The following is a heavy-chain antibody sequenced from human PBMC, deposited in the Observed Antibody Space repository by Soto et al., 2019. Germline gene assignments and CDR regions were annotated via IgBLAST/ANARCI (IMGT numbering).Heavy chain of an antibody. Sequence: PGGSLRLSCAASGFTFSSYAMHWVRQAPGKGLEWVAVISYDGSNKYYADSVKGRFTISRDNSKNTLYLQMNSLRAEDTAVYYCAHEYSSSSDYWGQGTLVTVSS. D-gene: IGHD6-6*01. CDR3: AHEYSSSSDY. J-gene: IGHJ4*02. V-gene: IGHV3-30-3*01. CDR1: GFTFSSYA. CDR2: ISYDGSNK.